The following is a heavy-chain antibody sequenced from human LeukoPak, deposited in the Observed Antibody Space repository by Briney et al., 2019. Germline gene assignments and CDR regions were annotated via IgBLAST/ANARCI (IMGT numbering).Heavy chain of an antibody. Sequence: GESLTLSCAASGFTFNNYVMTWVRQAPGKGLEGVSSINRGGNTFYAESVKGRFTVSRDNSKNTLSLQINSLRAEDTAVYYSANSVPRNYGNYLDYWGLGTLVTVSS. CDR3: ANSVPRNYGNYLDY. D-gene: IGHD4-11*01. V-gene: IGHV3-23*01. J-gene: IGHJ4*02. CDR1: GFTFNNYV. CDR2: INRGGNT.